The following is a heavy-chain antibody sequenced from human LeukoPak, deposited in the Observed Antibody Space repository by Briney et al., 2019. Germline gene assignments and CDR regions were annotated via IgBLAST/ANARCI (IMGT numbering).Heavy chain of an antibody. CDR3: ARTSALLYSRSLFDY. V-gene: IGHV2-70*11. Sequence: SGPALVKPTQTLTLTCTFSGFSLSTSGMCVRWIRQPPGKALEWLARIDWDDDKYYSTSLKTRLTISKDTSKNQVVLTMTNMDPVDTATYYCARTSALLYSRSLFDYWGQGTLVTVSS. D-gene: IGHD6-13*01. CDR1: GFSLSTSGMC. CDR2: IDWDDDK. J-gene: IGHJ4*02.